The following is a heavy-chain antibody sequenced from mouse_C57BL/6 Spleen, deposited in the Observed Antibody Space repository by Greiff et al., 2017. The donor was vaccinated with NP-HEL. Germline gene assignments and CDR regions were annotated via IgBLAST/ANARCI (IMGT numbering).Heavy chain of an antibody. CDR2: IDPSDSET. V-gene: IGHV1-52*01. Sequence: QVQLQQPGAELVRPGSSVKLSCKASGYTFTSYWMHWVKQRPIQGLEWIGNIDPSDSETHYNQKFKDKATLTVDKSSSTAYMQLSSLTSEDSAVYYCPRRTTDWYFDVWGTGTTVTVSS. D-gene: IGHD5-5*01. CDR3: PRRTTDWYFDV. CDR1: GYTFTSYW. J-gene: IGHJ1*03.